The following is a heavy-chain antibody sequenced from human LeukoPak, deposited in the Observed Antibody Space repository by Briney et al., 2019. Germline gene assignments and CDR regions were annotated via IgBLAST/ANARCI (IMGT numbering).Heavy chain of an antibody. CDR1: GGSLSSGDYY. J-gene: IGHJ4*02. D-gene: IGHD6-6*01. CDR3: ARAKYSSSSLFDY. Sequence: SETLSLTCTVSGGSLSSGDYYWSWIRQPPGKGLEWIGYIYYSGSTYYNPSLKSRVTISVDTSKNQFSLKLSSVTAADTAVYYCARAKYSSSSLFDYWGQGTLVTVSS. CDR2: IYYSGST. V-gene: IGHV4-30-4*08.